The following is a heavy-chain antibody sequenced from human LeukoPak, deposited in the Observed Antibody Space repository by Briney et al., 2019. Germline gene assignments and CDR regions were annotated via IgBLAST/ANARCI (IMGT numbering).Heavy chain of an antibody. Sequence: ASVKVSCKVSGTYSLNELSMHWVRQAPGKGLEGMGGFDPEDGETIYAQSFKDRVTVTEDTSTDTVYMDLSSLRSEDTAVYYWATLLGETYFFDFWGQGTLVTVSS. V-gene: IGHV1-24*01. CDR2: FDPEDGET. J-gene: IGHJ4*02. CDR3: ATLLGETYFFDF. CDR1: GTYSLNELS. D-gene: IGHD1-26*01.